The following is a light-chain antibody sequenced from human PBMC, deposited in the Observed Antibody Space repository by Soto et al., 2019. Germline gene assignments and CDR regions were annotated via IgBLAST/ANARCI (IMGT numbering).Light chain of an antibody. CDR2: EVS. Sequence: QSLLTQPASVSGSPGQSITISCTGTGSDVGYYNYVSWYQHHPGKAPKLMIYEVSNRPSGVSNRFSGSKSGNTASPTISGLQADDDAYYYCTSFTPTSAYVLGTWTKVTVL. CDR1: GSDVGYYNY. J-gene: IGLJ1*01. CDR3: TSFTPTSAYV. V-gene: IGLV2-14*01.